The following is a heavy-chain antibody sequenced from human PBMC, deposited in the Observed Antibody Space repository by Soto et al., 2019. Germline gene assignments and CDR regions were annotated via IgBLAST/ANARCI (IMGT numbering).Heavy chain of an antibody. CDR2: INPSGGST. Sequence: ASVKVSCKASGYTFTSDYMHWVRQAPGQGLEWMGIINPSGGSTSYAQKFQGRVTMTRDTSTSTVYMELSSLRSEDTAVYYCARDRGGHITMVRGVIILPYKWFDPWGQGTLVTVSS. CDR1: GYTFTSDY. J-gene: IGHJ5*02. CDR3: ARDRGGHITMVRGVIILPYKWFDP. V-gene: IGHV1-46*01. D-gene: IGHD3-10*01.